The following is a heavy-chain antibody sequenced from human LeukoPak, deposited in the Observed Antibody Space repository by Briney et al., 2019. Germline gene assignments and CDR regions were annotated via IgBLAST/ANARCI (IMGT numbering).Heavy chain of an antibody. CDR2: IDHTGRT. V-gene: IGHV4-59*01. Sequence: SQTLSLTCTVSEDSLTINYTTWIRQPPGKGLEWIGYIDHTGRTNYHTSLNSGVTISSDTSKTPFSLERSSVTAADTVVYYCARGVPYYNFDRSKRVPWGFECWGQGTLVTAAS. J-gene: IGHJ4*02. CDR3: ARGVPYYNFDRSKRVPWGFEC. D-gene: IGHD3-9*01. CDR1: EDSLTINY.